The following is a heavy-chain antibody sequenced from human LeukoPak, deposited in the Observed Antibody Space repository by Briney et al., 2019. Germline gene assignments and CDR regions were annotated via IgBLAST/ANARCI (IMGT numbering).Heavy chain of an antibody. CDR3: AKDYDSSGWAAFDI. CDR2: ISYDGSNK. D-gene: IGHD3-22*01. V-gene: IGHV3-30*18. J-gene: IGHJ3*02. Sequence: GGSLRLSCAASGFTFNSFGMHWVRQAPGKGLEWVAVISYDGSNKYFVDSVKGRFTISRDNSKNTLYLQMNSLRAEDTAVYYCAKDYDSSGWAAFDIWGQGTMVTVSS. CDR1: GFTFNSFG.